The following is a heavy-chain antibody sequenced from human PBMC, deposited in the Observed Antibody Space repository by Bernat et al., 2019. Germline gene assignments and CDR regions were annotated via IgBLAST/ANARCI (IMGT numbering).Heavy chain of an antibody. V-gene: IGHV2-5*02. Sequence: QITLKESGPTLVEPAQTLTLTCTFSGFSLSTTQVGVGWVRQPPGKALEWLAVIYWDDDKRYSPSLRSRLTITKDTSKNQVVLAMTNMDPVDTGTYFCAHRRQRSGRGWNEGTFDYWGQGTLVTASS. CDR1: GFSLSTTQVG. CDR3: AHRRQRSGRGWNEGTFDY. CDR2: IYWDDDK. J-gene: IGHJ4*02. D-gene: IGHD1-1*01.